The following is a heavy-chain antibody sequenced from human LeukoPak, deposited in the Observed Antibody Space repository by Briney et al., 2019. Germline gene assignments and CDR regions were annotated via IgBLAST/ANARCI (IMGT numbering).Heavy chain of an antibody. V-gene: IGHV4-59*01. J-gene: IGHJ5*02. CDR1: GGSISSYY. D-gene: IGHD3-22*01. CDR2: IYYSGST. Sequence: SETLSLTCTVSGGSISSYYWSWIRQPPGKGLEWIGYIYYSGSTNYNPSLKSRVTISVDTSKNQFSLKLSSVTAADTAVYYCARGSYDSSGYYYGSWFDPWGQGTLVTVSS. CDR3: ARGSYDSSGYYYGSWFDP.